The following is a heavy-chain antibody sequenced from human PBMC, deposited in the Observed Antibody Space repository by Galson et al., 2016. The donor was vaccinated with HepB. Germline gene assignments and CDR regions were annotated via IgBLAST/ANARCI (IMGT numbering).Heavy chain of an antibody. Sequence: SLRLSCAASGFPFSDYWMSWVRQPPGKEPEWVANLNKYGSEEYYVDSVKGRFTVSRDNAKNSLYLHMNSLRAEDTAVYYCARAPRSGDVPGAFDFWGQGTMVTVST. CDR1: GFPFSDYW. CDR2: LNKYGSEE. V-gene: IGHV3-7*03. J-gene: IGHJ3*01. CDR3: ARAPRSGDVPGAFDF. D-gene: IGHD5-12*01.